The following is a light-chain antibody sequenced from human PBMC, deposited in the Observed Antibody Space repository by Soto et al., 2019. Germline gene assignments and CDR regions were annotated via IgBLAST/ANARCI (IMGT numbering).Light chain of an antibody. J-gene: IGLJ1*01. CDR1: SSDIGAYNY. CDR2: DVS. CDR3: SSYTSSSTYV. Sequence: QSALTQPASVSASPGQSITISCTGTSSDIGAYNYVSWYQHHPGKAPKLMIYDVSNRPSGVSNRFSGSKSGNTASLTISGLQAEDEADYYCSSYTSSSTYVFGTGTMLTVL. V-gene: IGLV2-14*03.